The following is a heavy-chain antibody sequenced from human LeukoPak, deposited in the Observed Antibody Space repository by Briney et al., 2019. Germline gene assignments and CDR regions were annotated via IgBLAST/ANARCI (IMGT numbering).Heavy chain of an antibody. CDR1: GGSFSGYY. CDR2: INHSGST. J-gene: IGHJ5*02. D-gene: IGHD5-18*01. Sequence: KPSETLSLTCAVYGGSFSGYYWSWIRQPPGKGLEWIGEINHSGSTNYNPSLKSRVTISVDTSKNQFSLKLSSVTAADTAVYYCARVQGYSYGNNWFDPWGQGTLVTVSS. CDR3: ARVQGYSYGNNWFDP. V-gene: IGHV4-34*01.